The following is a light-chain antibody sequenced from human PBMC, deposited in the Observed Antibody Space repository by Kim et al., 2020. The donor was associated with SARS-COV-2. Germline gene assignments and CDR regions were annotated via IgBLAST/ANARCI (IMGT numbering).Light chain of an antibody. CDR1: QSIHNY. CDR3: QQSFISPRT. J-gene: IGKJ1*01. Sequence: AFVGDRVTIACRASQSIHNYLNWYQQQPGRAPRLLIYASSNLQSGVPSRFGGSGSGTDFTLTISSLQPEDFATYYCQQSFISPRTFGQGTKVDIK. V-gene: IGKV1-39*01. CDR2: ASS.